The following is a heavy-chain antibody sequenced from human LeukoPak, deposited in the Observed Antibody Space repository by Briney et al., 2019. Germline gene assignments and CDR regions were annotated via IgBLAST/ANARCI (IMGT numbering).Heavy chain of an antibody. V-gene: IGHV3-48*03. Sequence: GGSLRLSCAASGFTFSDYEMNWVRQAPGKGLEWVSYISSSASIIYYADSVKGRFTISRDNAKNSLYLQMNSLRAEDTAVYYCAELGITMIGGVWGKGTTVTISS. J-gene: IGHJ6*04. CDR1: GFTFSDYE. CDR3: AELGITMIGGV. CDR2: ISSSASII. D-gene: IGHD3-10*02.